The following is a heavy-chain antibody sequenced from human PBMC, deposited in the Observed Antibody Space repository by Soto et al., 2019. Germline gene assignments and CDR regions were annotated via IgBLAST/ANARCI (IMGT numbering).Heavy chain of an antibody. D-gene: IGHD3-22*01. V-gene: IGHV4-30-4*01. Sequence: SETLPLTCTVSGGSISSDNYYWSWIRQPPGKGLEWIGHIFYTGSTYYNPSLKSRVIISIDTAQNQFPLRLSSVTAADAAVYYCASTSYFDNSGSANWGQGTLVTVSS. CDR3: ASTSYFDNSGSAN. CDR2: IFYTGST. J-gene: IGHJ4*02. CDR1: GGSISSDNYY.